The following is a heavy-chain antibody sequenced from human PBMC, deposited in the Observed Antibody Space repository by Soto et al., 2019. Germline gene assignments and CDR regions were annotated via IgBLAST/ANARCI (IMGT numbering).Heavy chain of an antibody. D-gene: IGHD3-3*01. CDR1: GGSISSGGYY. Sequence: QVQLQESGPGLVKPSQTLSLTCTVSGGSISSGGYYWSWIRQPPGKGLEWIGYIYYSGSTYYNPSLKSRVTISVDTSKNQFSLKLSSVTAADTAVYYCARAGYDFWSGYYNWFDPWGQGTLVTVSS. V-gene: IGHV4-31*03. J-gene: IGHJ5*02. CDR2: IYYSGST. CDR3: ARAGYDFWSGYYNWFDP.